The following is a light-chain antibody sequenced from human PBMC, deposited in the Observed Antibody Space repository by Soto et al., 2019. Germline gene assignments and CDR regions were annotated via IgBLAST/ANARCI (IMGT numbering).Light chain of an antibody. CDR2: GNN. J-gene: IGLJ2*01. Sequence: QSVLTQPPSVSGAPGQRVTISCTGSSSNIGAGYDVHWYQQLPGTAPKLLIYGNNNRPSGVPDRFSGSKSGTSAFLAITGLQAEDEADYYCQSYDSSLSVVVFGGGTKLTVL. CDR3: QSYDSSLSVVV. V-gene: IGLV1-40*01. CDR1: SSNIGAGYD.